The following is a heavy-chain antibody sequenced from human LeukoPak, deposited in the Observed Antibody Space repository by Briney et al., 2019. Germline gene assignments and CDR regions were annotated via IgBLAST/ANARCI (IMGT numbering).Heavy chain of an antibody. J-gene: IGHJ6*02. CDR3: ARDHADYGDYPPLDYYYGMDV. CDR1: GGSISSYY. D-gene: IGHD4-17*01. Sequence: SETLSLTCTVSGGSISSYYWSWIRQPAGNGLEWIWRIYTSGSTNYNPSLKSRVTISVDTSKNQFSLKLSSVTAADTAVYYCARDHADYGDYPPLDYYYGMDVWGQGTTVTVSS. CDR2: IYTSGST. V-gene: IGHV4-4*07.